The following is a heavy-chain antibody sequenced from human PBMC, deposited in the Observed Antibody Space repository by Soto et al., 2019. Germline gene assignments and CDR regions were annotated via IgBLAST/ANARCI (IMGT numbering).Heavy chain of an antibody. CDR3: ARIVIEYSSGWYGGLYYFDY. J-gene: IGHJ4*02. CDR1: GFSLSNARMG. V-gene: IGHV2-26*01. CDR2: IFSNDEK. D-gene: IGHD6-19*01. Sequence: SGPTLVNPTETLTLTCTVSGFSLSNARMGVSWIRQPPGKALEWLAHIFSNDEKSYSTSLKSRLTISKDTSKSQVVLTMTNMDPVDTATYYCARIVIEYSSGWYGGLYYFDYWGQGTLVTVSS.